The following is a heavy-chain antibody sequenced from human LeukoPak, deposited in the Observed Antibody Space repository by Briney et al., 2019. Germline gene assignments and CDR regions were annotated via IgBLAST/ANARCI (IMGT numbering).Heavy chain of an antibody. D-gene: IGHD6-13*01. CDR2: IDFTSRYI. V-gene: IGHV3-21*01. CDR1: GFTFSSYS. CDR3: ATPAAGPGAEYSLY. J-gene: IGHJ1*01. Sequence: GGSLRLSCAASGFTFSSYSMNWVRQAPGKGLEWVSSIDFTSRYIYNADSVKGRFTTSRDNAKNSLDLQMNSLRVEDTAVYYCATPAAGPGAEYSLYWGQGTLVIVSS.